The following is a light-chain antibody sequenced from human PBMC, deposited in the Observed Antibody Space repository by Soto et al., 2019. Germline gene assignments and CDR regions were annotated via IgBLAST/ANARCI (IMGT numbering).Light chain of an antibody. J-gene: IGKJ3*01. CDR1: QSVSSN. CDR2: GAS. Sequence: EIVMTQSPATLSVSPGERATLSCRASQSVSSNLAWYQQKPGQAPRLLIYGASTRATGIPARFSGSGSGTEFTLTISSLQSEDFAVYSCQQYNNWPFTFGPGNKGDIK. CDR3: QQYNNWPFT. V-gene: IGKV3-15*01.